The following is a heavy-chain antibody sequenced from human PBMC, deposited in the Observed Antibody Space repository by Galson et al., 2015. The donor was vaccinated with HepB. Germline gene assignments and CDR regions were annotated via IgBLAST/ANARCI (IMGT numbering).Heavy chain of an antibody. CDR2: IYYTATT. J-gene: IGHJ6*02. V-gene: IGHV4-39*01. CDR3: ARHVGESGSYGMDV. D-gene: IGHD3-10*01. Sequence: LSLPCTVSGVPTSSSSYYWSWLRQPPGRGLEWIGSIYYTATTYYDPSLKSRVTISLDTSKHQFSLRLNSVTAADTAVYYCARHVGESGSYGMDVWGQGTTVTVSS. CDR1: GVPTSSSSYY.